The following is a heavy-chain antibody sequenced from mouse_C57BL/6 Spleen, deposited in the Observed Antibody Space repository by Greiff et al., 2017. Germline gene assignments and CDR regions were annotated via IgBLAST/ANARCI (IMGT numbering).Heavy chain of an antibody. V-gene: IGHV1-81*01. CDR2: IYPRSGNT. J-gene: IGHJ4*01. Sequence: VKLQESGAELARPGASVKLSCKASGYTFTSYGISWVKQRTGQGLEWIGEIYPRSGNTYYNEKFKGKATLTADKSSSTAYMELRSLTSEDSAVYFCARYDGYIYYYAMDYWGQGTSVTVSS. CDR1: GYTFTSYG. CDR3: ARYDGYIYYYAMDY. D-gene: IGHD2-3*01.